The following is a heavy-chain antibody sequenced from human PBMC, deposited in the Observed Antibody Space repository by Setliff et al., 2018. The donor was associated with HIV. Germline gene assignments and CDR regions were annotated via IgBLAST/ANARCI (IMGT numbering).Heavy chain of an antibody. V-gene: IGHV1-18*01. J-gene: IGHJ4*02. CDR2: ISAYNGNT. Sequence: ASVKVSCKASGYSFTTYAISWVRQAPGQGLEWMGWISAYNGNTLYAQKFQGRVTMTTDTSTSTAYMDLRSLRVEDTAVYFCAGSRGYFVQADWGQGTLVTVSS. D-gene: IGHD3-22*01. CDR3: AGSRGYFVQAD. CDR1: GYSFTTYA.